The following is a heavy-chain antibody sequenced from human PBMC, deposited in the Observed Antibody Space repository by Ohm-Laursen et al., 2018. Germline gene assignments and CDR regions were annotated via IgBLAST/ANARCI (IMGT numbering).Heavy chain of an antibody. CDR3: ARLSSLDSSRDY. J-gene: IGHJ4*02. CDR2: IYYSGST. V-gene: IGHV4-59*08. Sequence: SETLSLTWPVSGGSISSYYWSWIRQPPGKGLEWIGYIYYSGSTNYNPSLKSRFTISVDTSKNQFSLKLSSVTAADTAVYYCARLSSLDSSRDYWGQGTLVTVSS. D-gene: IGHD6-19*01. CDR1: GGSISSYY.